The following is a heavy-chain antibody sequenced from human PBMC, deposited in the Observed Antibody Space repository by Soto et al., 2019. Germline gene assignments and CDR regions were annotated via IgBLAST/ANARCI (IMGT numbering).Heavy chain of an antibody. J-gene: IGHJ3*01. CDR2: INTDGSSI. D-gene: IGHD3-9*01. Sequence: EVQLVESGGGLVQPGGSLRLSCADSGFSFSSYWMHWVRQGPGKGLVWVSRINTDGSSINYADSVKGRFTISRDNAKNTVYLQMNSLRAEDTAVYYCARSPGGYYIDWGQGTMVTVSS. CDR1: GFSFSSYW. V-gene: IGHV3-74*01. CDR3: ARSPGGYYID.